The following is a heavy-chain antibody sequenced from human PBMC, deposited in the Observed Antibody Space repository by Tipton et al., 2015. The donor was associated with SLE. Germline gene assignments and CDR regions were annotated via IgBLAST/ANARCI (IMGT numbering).Heavy chain of an antibody. V-gene: IGHV3-33*08. CDR1: GFTFSSYS. D-gene: IGHD2-21*01. CDR3: TREGVYCGGDCYPDAFDI. Sequence: SLRLSCAASGFTFSSYSMNWVRQAPGKGLEWVAVIWYDGSNKYYADSVKGRFTISRDNSKNTLYLQMNSLRAEDTAVYYCTREGVYCGGDCYPDAFDIWGQGTMVTVSS. CDR2: IWYDGSNK. J-gene: IGHJ3*02.